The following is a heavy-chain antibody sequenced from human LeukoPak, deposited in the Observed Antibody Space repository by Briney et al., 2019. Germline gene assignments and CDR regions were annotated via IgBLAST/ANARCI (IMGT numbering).Heavy chain of an antibody. CDR1: GFTLSSYG. V-gene: IGHV3-30*18. CDR2: ISYDGSNK. D-gene: IGHD3-9*01. J-gene: IGHJ4*02. CDR3: AKDAFDWTTAAIDY. Sequence: GGALRLSCSAPGFTLSSYGMPWGRQAPGKGVGRVAVISYDGSNKYYADSVKGRFTISRDNSKNTLYLQMNSLRAEDTAVYYCAKDAFDWTTAAIDYWGQGTLVTVSS.